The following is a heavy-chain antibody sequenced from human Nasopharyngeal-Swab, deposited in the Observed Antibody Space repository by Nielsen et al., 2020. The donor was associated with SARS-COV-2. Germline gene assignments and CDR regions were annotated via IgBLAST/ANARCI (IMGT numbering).Heavy chain of an antibody. D-gene: IGHD3-16*01. V-gene: IGHV1-3*01. Sequence: ASVKVSCKASGYTFTSYAMHWVRQAPGQRLEWMGWINAGNGNTKYSQKFQGRVTITRDTSASTAYMELSSLRAEDTAVYYCAKSKIMITFGGARDYFDYWGQGTLVTVSS. CDR3: AKSKIMITFGGARDYFDY. J-gene: IGHJ4*02. CDR1: GYTFTSYA. CDR2: INAGNGNT.